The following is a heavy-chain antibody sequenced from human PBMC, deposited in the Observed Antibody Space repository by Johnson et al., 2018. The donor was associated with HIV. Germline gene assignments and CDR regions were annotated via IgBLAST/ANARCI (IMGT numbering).Heavy chain of an antibody. J-gene: IGHJ3*02. CDR2: ISGSGGST. CDR1: GFTFSNYA. Sequence: VQLVESGGGLVKPGGSLRLSCAASGFTFSNYAMSWVRQAPGKGLEWVSAISGSGGSTYYADSVKGRFTISRDNSKNTLYLQMNSLRAEDTDVYYCAKDVLRFLEWTINAFDIWGQGTMVTVSS. CDR3: AKDVLRFLEWTINAFDI. V-gene: IGHV3-23*04. D-gene: IGHD3-3*01.